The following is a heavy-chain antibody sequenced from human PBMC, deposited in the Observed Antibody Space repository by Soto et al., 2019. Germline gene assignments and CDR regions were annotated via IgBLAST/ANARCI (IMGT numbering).Heavy chain of an antibody. CDR1: GRSFSGYY. CDR3: ARGGDLHYHASGSNGGMDV. CDR2: INHSGST. J-gene: IGHJ6*02. D-gene: IGHD3-10*01. V-gene: IGHV4-34*01. Sequence: SETLSLSCAVYGRSFSGYYWSWIGQPPGKGLEWIGEINHSGSTNYNPSLKSRVTISVDTSKNQFSLKPSSVTAADTAVYYCARGGDLHYHASGSNGGMDVWGQGTTVT.